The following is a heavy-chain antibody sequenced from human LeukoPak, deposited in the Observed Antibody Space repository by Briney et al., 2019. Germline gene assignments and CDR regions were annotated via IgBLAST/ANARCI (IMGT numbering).Heavy chain of an antibody. CDR3: AREGSDYYGSGSYYRSYYYYMDV. Sequence: SETLSLTCSVSGDSISNFYWSWIRQPPGKGLEWIGYIDYRGSTSYNPSLRSRVTISIDTSKNRFSLRLSSVTATDTAVYYCAREGSDYYGSGSYYRSYYYYMDVWGKGTTVTISS. D-gene: IGHD3-10*01. CDR1: GDSISNFY. V-gene: IGHV4-59*12. CDR2: IDYRGST. J-gene: IGHJ6*03.